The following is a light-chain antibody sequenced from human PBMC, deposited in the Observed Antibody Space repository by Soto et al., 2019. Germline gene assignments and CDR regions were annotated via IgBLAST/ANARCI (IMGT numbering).Light chain of an antibody. Sequence: SYELTQPPSVSVAPGKTARITCGGNNIGSKSVPWYQQKPGQAPRLDISYDKDRPSGIPERFSGSDSGNTATLTISRVEVGDEADYYCQVWDSASEHVVFGGGTKLTVL. J-gene: IGLJ3*02. CDR2: YDK. CDR3: QVWDSASEHVV. V-gene: IGLV3-21*04. CDR1: NIGSKS.